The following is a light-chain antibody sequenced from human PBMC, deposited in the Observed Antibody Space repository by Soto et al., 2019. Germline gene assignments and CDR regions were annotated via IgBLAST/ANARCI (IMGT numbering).Light chain of an antibody. V-gene: IGLV1-40*01. CDR3: QSFDSSLSGL. CDR2: STK. Sequence: QSALTQPPSVSGAPGQRVTISCSGSSSNIGAGYDVHWYRQLPGTAPKLLIYSTKNRPSGVPDRFSGSRSGTSASLAISDLQAEDEADYYCQSFDSSLSGLFGGGTQLTVL. CDR1: SSNIGAGYD. J-gene: IGLJ3*02.